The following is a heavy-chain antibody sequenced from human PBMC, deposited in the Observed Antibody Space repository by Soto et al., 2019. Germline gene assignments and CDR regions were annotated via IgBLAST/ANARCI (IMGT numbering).Heavy chain of an antibody. D-gene: IGHD5-12*01. Sequence: EASVKVSCKASGYTFTIYAMHWVRQAPGQRLEWMGWINAGNGNTKYSQKFQGRVTITRDTSASTAYMELSSLRSEDTAVYYCARDRGVATIFGYWGQGTLVTVSS. J-gene: IGHJ4*02. CDR3: ARDRGVATIFGY. CDR1: GYTFTIYA. CDR2: INAGNGNT. V-gene: IGHV1-3*01.